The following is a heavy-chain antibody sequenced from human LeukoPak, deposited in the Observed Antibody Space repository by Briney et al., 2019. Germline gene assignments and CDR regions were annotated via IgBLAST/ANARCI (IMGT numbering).Heavy chain of an antibody. J-gene: IGHJ4*02. CDR2: INHSGST. Sequence: PSETLSLTCAVYGGSFSGYYWSWIRQPPGKGLEWIGEINHSGSTNYNPSLKSRVTISVDTSKNQFSLKLSSVTAADTAVYYCARLNRRKVGENVVVVPAVHFDYWGRGPRVTVS. D-gene: IGHD2-2*01. CDR1: GGSFSGYY. V-gene: IGHV4-34*01. CDR3: ARLNRRKVGENVVVVPAVHFDY.